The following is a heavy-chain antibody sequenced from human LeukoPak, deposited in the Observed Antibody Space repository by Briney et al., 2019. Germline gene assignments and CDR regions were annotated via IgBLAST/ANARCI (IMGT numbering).Heavy chain of an antibody. V-gene: IGHV3-30*18. D-gene: IGHD3-22*01. Sequence: SLRLSCAASGFTFSSYGMHWVRQAPGKGLEWVAVISYDGSNKYYADSVKGRFTISRDNSKNTLYLQMNSLRAEDTAVYYCAKGGYYDSSGYYQPGLWGQGTLVTVSS. CDR1: GFTFSSYG. CDR2: ISYDGSNK. CDR3: AKGGYYDSSGYYQPGL. J-gene: IGHJ4*02.